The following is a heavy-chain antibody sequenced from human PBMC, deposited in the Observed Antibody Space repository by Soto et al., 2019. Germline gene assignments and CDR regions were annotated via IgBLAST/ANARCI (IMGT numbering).Heavy chain of an antibody. D-gene: IGHD2-15*01. CDR1: GYTFTSYD. J-gene: IGHJ4*02. CDR3: ARIYCSGGSCYSGFDY. CDR2: MNPNSGNT. V-gene: IGHV1-8*01. Sequence: ASVKVSCKASGYTFTSYDINWVRQATGQGLEWMGWMNPNSGNTGYAQKFQGRVTMTRNTSISTAYMELSSLRSEDTAVYYCARIYCSGGSCYSGFDYWGQGTPVTVSS.